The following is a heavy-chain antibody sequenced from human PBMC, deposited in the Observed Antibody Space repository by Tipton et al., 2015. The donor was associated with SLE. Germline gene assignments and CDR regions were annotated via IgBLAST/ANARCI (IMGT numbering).Heavy chain of an antibody. CDR3: AREGSSGWYYYYYYMDV. D-gene: IGHD6-19*01. Sequence: RSLRLSCAASGFTFSSYGMHWVRQAPGKGLEWVAVISYDGSNKYYADSVKGRFTISRDNSKNTLYLQMNSLRAEDTAVYYCAREGSSGWYYYYYYMDVWGKGTTVTVSS. CDR2: ISYDGSNK. CDR1: GFTFSSYG. J-gene: IGHJ6*03. V-gene: IGHV3-30*03.